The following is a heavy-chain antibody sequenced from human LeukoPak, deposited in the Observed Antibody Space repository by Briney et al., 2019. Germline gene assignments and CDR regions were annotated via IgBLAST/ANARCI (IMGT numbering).Heavy chain of an antibody. CDR1: GGSITGYY. J-gene: IGHJ4*02. V-gene: IGHV4-34*01. D-gene: IGHD3-9*01. Sequence: SETLSLTCAVYGGSITGYYWSWIRQTPGRGLEWVGEIHYTGATSYNPSLKSRATISTDTSKNQFSLRLSSVTAADTAVYYCARGNILTGYCFDFWGRGALVTVSS. CDR3: ARGNILTGYCFDF. CDR2: IHYTGAT.